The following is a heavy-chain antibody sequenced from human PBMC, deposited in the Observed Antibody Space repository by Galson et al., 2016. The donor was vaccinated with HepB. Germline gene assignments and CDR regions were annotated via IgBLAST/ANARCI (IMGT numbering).Heavy chain of an antibody. CDR1: GYNFTNFW. D-gene: IGHD6-19*01. CDR2: IDPSDSYT. Sequence: QSGAEVKKPGESLRISCKGSGYNFTNFWISWVRQMPGKGLEWMGRIDPSDSYTNYSPSLRRHVTISAAKSSSTAFLQWSSLKASDTAMYYCARHSRAESGWYLGFDYWGQGTLVTVSS. J-gene: IGHJ4*02. CDR3: ARHSRAESGWYLGFDY. V-gene: IGHV5-10-1*01.